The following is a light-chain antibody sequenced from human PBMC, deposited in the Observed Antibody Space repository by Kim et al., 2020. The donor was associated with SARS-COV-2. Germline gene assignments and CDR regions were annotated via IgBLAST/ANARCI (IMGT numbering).Light chain of an antibody. V-gene: IGLV1-47*01. CDR2: RNN. CDR3: AAWDDSLSGWV. Sequence: QRVTLACSGSSSTIGSDYVYWYQKLPGTAPKLLIYRNNQRPSGVPDRSSGSKSGTSASLAISGLRSEDEADYYCAAWDDSLSGWVFRGGTQLTVL. J-gene: IGLJ3*02. CDR1: SSTIGSDY.